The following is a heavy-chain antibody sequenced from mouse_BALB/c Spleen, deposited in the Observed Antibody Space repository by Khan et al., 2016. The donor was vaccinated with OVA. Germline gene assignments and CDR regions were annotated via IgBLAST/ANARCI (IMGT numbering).Heavy chain of an antibody. CDR1: GYSFTLYY. Sequence: EVELVESGPDLVKPGASVKISCKASGYSFTLYYMTWVKQSHGKSLEWIGRVNPNTGGSDYNQEFKGKAILTVDKSSNTAYMELHSLTSEDSAVYYCARVYDVFAYWGQGTLVTVSA. CDR2: VNPNTGGS. D-gene: IGHD2-14*01. J-gene: IGHJ3*01. V-gene: IGHV1-26*01. CDR3: ARVYDVFAY.